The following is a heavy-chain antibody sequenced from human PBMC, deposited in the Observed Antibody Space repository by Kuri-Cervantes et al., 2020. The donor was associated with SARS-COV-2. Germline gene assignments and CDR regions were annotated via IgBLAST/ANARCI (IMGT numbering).Heavy chain of an antibody. D-gene: IGHD3-9*01. CDR3: AKSGSHDILTGYGHYYYMDV. V-gene: IGHV3-23*01. J-gene: IGHJ6*03. CDR1: GSTFSSYA. CDR2: ISGSGGST. Sequence: GGSLRLSCAASGSTFSSYAMSWVRQAPGKGLEWVSAISGSGGSTYYADTVKGRFTISRDNSKNTLYLQMNSLRAEDTAVYYCAKSGSHDILTGYGHYYYMDVWGKGTTVTVSS.